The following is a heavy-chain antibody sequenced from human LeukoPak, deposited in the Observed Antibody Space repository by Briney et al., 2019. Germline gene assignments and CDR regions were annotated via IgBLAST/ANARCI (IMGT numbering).Heavy chain of an antibody. CDR3: AKDLSYGSLWFDP. CDR2: IWYEGSRK. J-gene: IGHJ5*02. CDR1: GFTFSSHG. Sequence: PGRSLRLSCAASGFTFSSHGMQWVRQAPGKGLEWVALIWYEGSRKNYVDSVMGRFTISRDSSKNTLYLQMDNLRVEDTAVYFCAKDLSYGSLWFDPWGQGTLVTVSS. D-gene: IGHD3-10*01. V-gene: IGHV3-33*06.